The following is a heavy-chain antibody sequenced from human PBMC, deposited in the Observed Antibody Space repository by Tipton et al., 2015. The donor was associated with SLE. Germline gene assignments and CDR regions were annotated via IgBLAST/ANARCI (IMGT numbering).Heavy chain of an antibody. J-gene: IGHJ4*02. D-gene: IGHD5-12*01. CDR1: GGSISSSSYY. CDR2: IYYSGST. V-gene: IGHV4-39*07. Sequence: TLSLTCTVSGGSISSSSYYWGWIRQPPGKGLEWIGSIYYSGSTHYNPSLKSRVTISVDTSKNQFSLKLSSVTAADTAVYYCARHWGGYADYWGQGTLVTVSS. CDR3: ARHWGGYADY.